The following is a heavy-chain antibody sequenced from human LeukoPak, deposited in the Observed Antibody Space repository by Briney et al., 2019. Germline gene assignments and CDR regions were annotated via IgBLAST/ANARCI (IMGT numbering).Heavy chain of an antibody. CDR1: GYTFTSYG. V-gene: IGHV1-18*01. J-gene: IGHJ5*02. D-gene: IGHD4-17*01. Sequence: ASVKVSCKASGYTFTSYGISWVRQAPGQGLEWMGWISAYNGNTNYAQKLQGRVTMTTDTSTSTAYMELRSLRSDDTAVYYCARSTRWSAVTTYSNGEFDPWGQGTLVTVSS. CDR3: ARSTRWSAVTTYSNGEFDP. CDR2: ISAYNGNT.